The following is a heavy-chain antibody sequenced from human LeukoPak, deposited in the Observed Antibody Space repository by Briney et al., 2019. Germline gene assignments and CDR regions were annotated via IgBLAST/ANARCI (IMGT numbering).Heavy chain of an antibody. D-gene: IGHD3-22*01. V-gene: IGHV1-69*05. CDR1: GGTFSSYA. CDR2: IIPIFGTA. J-gene: IGHJ4*02. Sequence: SVKVSCKASGGTFSSYAISWVRQAPGQGLEWMGRIIPIFGTANYAQKFQGRVTITTDESTSTAYMELSSLRSEDTAVYYCARDLGYYDSSGYYRRFDYWGQGTLVTVSS. CDR3: ARDLGYYDSSGYYRRFDY.